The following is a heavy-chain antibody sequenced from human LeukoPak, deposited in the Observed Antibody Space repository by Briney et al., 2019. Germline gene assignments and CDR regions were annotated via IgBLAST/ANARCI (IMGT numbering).Heavy chain of an antibody. D-gene: IGHD3-22*01. CDR2: INGNAGST. CDR1: GFTFDDSA. V-gene: IGHV3-20*04. CDR3: ARGHTMILVVNYFDY. Sequence: GGSLRLSCAASGFTFDDSAMSWVRPAPGKGLEWVSGINGNAGSTGYADSVKGRFTISRDNAKNSLYLQMNSLRAEDTAMYYCARGHTMILVVNYFDYWGQGTLVTVSS. J-gene: IGHJ4*02.